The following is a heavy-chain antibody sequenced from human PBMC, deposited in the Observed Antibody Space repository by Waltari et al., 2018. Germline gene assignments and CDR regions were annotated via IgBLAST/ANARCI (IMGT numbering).Heavy chain of an antibody. V-gene: IGHV3-7*01. CDR1: GFAFSRYW. CDR2: IKQDGSEK. D-gene: IGHD3-10*01. Sequence: EVQLVEYGGGLVQPGGALRPSCAAFGFAFSRYWMSWVRQAPGKGREWVANIKQDGSEKYYVDSVKGRCTISRDNAKNSLYLQRNSLRAEDTAVYYCARGGSGSYNPFDYWGQGTLVTVSS. CDR3: ARGGSGSYNPFDY. J-gene: IGHJ4*02.